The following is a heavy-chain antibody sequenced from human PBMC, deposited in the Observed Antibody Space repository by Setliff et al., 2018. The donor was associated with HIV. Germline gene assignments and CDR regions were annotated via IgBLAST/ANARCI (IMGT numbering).Heavy chain of an antibody. J-gene: IGHJ6*02. Sequence: SETLSLTCTVSGGSISSDDYYWNWIRQPPGKGLEWIGYITYSGTTNYNPSLKSRVTISQDTSKNQFSLNLSSVTAADTAVYYCARESPLERTTTSYYYYGLDVWGQGTTVTVSS. CDR3: ARESPLERTTTSYYYYGLDV. V-gene: IGHV4-61*08. CDR2: ITYSGTT. D-gene: IGHD4-4*01. CDR1: GGSISSDDYY.